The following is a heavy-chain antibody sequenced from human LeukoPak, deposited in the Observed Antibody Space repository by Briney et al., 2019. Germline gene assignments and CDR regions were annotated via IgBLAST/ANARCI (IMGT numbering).Heavy chain of an antibody. CDR3: AREPDMSSYGFVSWFDP. CDR1: GYTFTGYY. J-gene: IGHJ5*02. CDR2: INPNSGGT. V-gene: IGHV1-2*02. Sequence: ASVKVSGKASGYTFTGYYMHWVRQAPGQGLEWMGWINPNSGGTNYAQKFQGRVTITRDTSISTAYMELSRLRSDHPAVHYCAREPDMSSYGFVSWFDPWGEGTLVTVSS. D-gene: IGHD5-18*01.